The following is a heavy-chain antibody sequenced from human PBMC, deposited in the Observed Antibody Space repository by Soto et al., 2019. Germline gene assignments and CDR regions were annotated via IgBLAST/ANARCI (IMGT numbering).Heavy chain of an antibody. CDR2: ISSSSSYI. CDR3: VRGLYCSGGSCYSHYYYGMDV. V-gene: IGHV3-21*01. CDR1: GFTFSSYS. Sequence: EVQLVESGGGLVKPGGSLRLSCAASGFTFSSYSMNWVRQAPGKGLEWVSSISSSSSYIYYADSVKGRFTISRDNAKNSLYRQMNSLRAEDTAVYYCVRGLYCSGGSCYSHYYYGMDVWGQGTTVTVSS. J-gene: IGHJ6*02. D-gene: IGHD2-15*01.